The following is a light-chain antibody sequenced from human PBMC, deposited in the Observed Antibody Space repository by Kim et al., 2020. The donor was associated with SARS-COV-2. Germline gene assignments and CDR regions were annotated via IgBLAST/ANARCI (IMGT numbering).Light chain of an antibody. V-gene: IGLV1-44*01. CDR3: AAWDDSLNGRGV. J-gene: IGLJ2*01. CDR2: SNN. CDR1: SSNLGSNT. Sequence: RVTISCSGSSSNLGSNTVNWYQQLPGTAPKLLIYSNNQRPSGVPDRFSGSKSGTSASLAISGLQSEDEADYYCAAWDDSLNGRGVFGGGTQLTVL.